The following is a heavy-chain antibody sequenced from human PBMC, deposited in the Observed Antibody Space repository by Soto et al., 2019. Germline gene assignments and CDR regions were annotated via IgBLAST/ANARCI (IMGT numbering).Heavy chain of an antibody. CDR2: IHPAKGNT. Sequence: ASVKVSCKASGYTFTNNVIHWLRQAPGQTLEWMGWIHPAKGNTKYSQKFEARVTLTRDTAASTAYMELNSLRSDDTAVYYCARDPIWTYTWNYARLNYLDPWGQGTLVTVSS. D-gene: IGHD1-7*01. J-gene: IGHJ5*02. CDR3: ARDPIWTYTWNYARLNYLDP. CDR1: GYTFTNNV. V-gene: IGHV1-3*01.